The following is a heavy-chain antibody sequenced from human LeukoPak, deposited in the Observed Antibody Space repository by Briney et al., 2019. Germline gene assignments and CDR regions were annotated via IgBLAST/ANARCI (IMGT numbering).Heavy chain of an antibody. CDR2: IRYDGSNK. CDR3: AKSRGQQLVLDYFDY. Sequence: PGGSLRLSCAASGFTFSSYGMHWVRQAPGKGLEWVAFIRYDGSNKYYADSVKGRFTISRDNAKNSLYLQMNSLRAEDMALYYCAKSRGQQLVLDYFDYWGQGTLVTVSS. CDR1: GFTFSSYG. V-gene: IGHV3-30*02. D-gene: IGHD6-13*01. J-gene: IGHJ4*02.